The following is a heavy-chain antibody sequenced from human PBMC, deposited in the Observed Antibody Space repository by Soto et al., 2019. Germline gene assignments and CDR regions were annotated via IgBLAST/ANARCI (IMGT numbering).Heavy chain of an antibody. Sequence: EVQLVESGGGLVQPGGSLRLSCAASGFTFSNFWMSWVRQAPGKAPECVASIKQDGSEVHFADSVRCRFFISRNNAYKSMVLEMSSLRDDDTAMYYCARDRRVGKRYYFDYWGQGTLVTVSS. D-gene: IGHD3-16*01. J-gene: IGHJ4*02. V-gene: IGHV3-7*01. CDR1: GFTFSNFW. CDR3: ARDRRVGKRYYFDY. CDR2: IKQDGSEV.